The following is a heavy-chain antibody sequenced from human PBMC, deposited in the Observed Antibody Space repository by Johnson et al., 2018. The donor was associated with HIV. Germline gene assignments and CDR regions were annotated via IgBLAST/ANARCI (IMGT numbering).Heavy chain of an antibody. CDR3: ARDLSGSYRSDAFDI. J-gene: IGHJ3*02. CDR2: IKQDGSEK. Sequence: MQLVESGGGLVQPGGSLRLSCAASGFTFSSYWMHWVRQAPGKGLEWVANIKQDGSEKYYVGSVKGRFTISRDNAEKSLYLQMNSLRAEDTAVYYCARDLSGSYRSDAFDIWGQGTMVTVSS. D-gene: IGHD1-26*01. CDR1: GFTFSSYW. V-gene: IGHV3-7*05.